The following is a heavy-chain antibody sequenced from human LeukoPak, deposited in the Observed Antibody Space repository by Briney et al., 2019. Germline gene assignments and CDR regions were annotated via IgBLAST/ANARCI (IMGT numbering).Heavy chain of an antibody. CDR3: AREGTARDAFDI. J-gene: IGHJ3*02. V-gene: IGHV3-30-3*01. CDR1: GXTFSYYA. D-gene: IGHD2-21*02. Sequence: GGSLRLSFAASGXTFSYYAMHWVRQAPGKGLEWVAFISSDGSDKYYADSMKGRFTISRDNSKNTLYLQMTSLRGEDTAMYYCAREGTARDAFDIWGQGTMVTVSS. CDR2: ISSDGSDK.